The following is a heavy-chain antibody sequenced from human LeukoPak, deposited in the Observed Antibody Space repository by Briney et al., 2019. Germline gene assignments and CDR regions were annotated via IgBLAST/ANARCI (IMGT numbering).Heavy chain of an antibody. V-gene: IGHV3-7*01. CDR3: VRGGRAMDPLLDY. CDR2: IKHDGSDK. J-gene: IGHJ4*02. Sequence: GGSLRLSCAASGFTFSSYLMNWVRQAPGKGLEWVAYIKHDGSDKKYVDSVKGRFTISRDNAENSLFLQMDNLRAEDAAVYYCVRGGRAMDPLLDYWGQGTLVTVSS. CDR1: GFTFSSYL. D-gene: IGHD1-26*01.